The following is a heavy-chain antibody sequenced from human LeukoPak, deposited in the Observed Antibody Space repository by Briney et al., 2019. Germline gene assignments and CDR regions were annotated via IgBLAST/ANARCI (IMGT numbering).Heavy chain of an antibody. J-gene: IGHJ5*02. CDR2: IIPIFGTA. D-gene: IGHD2-15*01. Sequence: SVKVSFKASGYTFIGHYMHWVRQAPGQGLEWMGGIIPIFGTANYAQKFQGRVTITADESTSTAYMELSSLRSEDTAVYYCARSPLSCSGGSCYFLHWFDPWGQGTLVTVSS. V-gene: IGHV1-69*13. CDR1: GYTFIGHY. CDR3: ARSPLSCSGGSCYFLHWFDP.